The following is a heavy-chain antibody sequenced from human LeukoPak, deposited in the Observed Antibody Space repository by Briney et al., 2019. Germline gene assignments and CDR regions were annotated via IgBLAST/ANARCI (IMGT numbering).Heavy chain of an antibody. V-gene: IGHV4-4*07. CDR2: IYASGST. CDR1: GGSISSNC. D-gene: IGHD1-26*01. J-gene: IGHJ4*02. CDR3: ARLVGATHRLDY. Sequence: SETLSLTCTVSGGSISSNCWSWIRQPAGKGLEWIGRIYASGSTKYNPSLKSRVTMSVDTSKNQFSLKLSSVTAADTAVYYCARLVGATHRLDYWGQGTLVTVSS.